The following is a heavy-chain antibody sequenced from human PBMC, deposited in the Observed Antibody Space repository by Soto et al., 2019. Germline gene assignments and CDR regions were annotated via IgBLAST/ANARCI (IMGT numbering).Heavy chain of an antibody. CDR2: ISSSSTI. Sequence: EVQLVESGGGLVQPGGSLRLSCAASGFTFSSYSMNWVRQAPGKGLEWVSYISSSSTIYYADSVKGRFTISRDNAKNSLYLQMNSLRAEDTAVYYCAREGQQLVLDYWGQGTLVTVSS. CDR3: AREGQQLVLDY. V-gene: IGHV3-48*01. J-gene: IGHJ4*02. CDR1: GFTFSSYS. D-gene: IGHD6-13*01.